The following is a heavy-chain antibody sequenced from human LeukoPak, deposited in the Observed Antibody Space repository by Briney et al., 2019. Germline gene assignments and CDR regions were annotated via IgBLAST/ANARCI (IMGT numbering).Heavy chain of an antibody. CDR3: ARGDGGEQQLVLGY. CDR2: IIPIFGTA. CDR1: GYTFTSYG. Sequence: ASVKVSCKASGYTFTSYGIIWVRQAPGQGLEWMGGIIPIFGTANYAQEFQGRVTITADKSTSTAYIELSSLRSEDTAVYYCARGDGGEQQLVLGYWGQGTLVTVSS. V-gene: IGHV1-69*06. D-gene: IGHD6-13*01. J-gene: IGHJ4*02.